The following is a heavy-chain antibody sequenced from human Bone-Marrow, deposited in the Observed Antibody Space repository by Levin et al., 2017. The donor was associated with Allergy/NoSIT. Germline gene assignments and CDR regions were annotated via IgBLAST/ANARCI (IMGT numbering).Heavy chain of an antibody. V-gene: IGHV3-33*01. CDR2: IWYDGSNK. CDR1: GFNFSKNG. Sequence: GESLKISCVASGFNFSKNGMNWVRQAPGKGLEWVAVIWYDGSNKYYADSVKGRFSISRDNSKNTLYLQMNSLRAEDTAVYYCARLFIEASYGLDVWGQGTAVTVSS. J-gene: IGHJ6*02. CDR3: ARLFIEASYGLDV. D-gene: IGHD6-6*01.